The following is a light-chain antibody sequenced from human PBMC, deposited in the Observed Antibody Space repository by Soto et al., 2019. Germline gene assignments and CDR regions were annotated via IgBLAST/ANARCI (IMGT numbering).Light chain of an antibody. CDR2: AAS. V-gene: IGKV1-8*01. Sequence: AIRMTQSPSSLSASTGDRVTITCRASQGISSYLAWYQQKPGKAPKLLIYAASTLQSGVPSRFSGSGSGTDFTLTISCLQSEDFATYYCQKYYSYPLNCGGGNKGDIK. CDR1: QGISSY. J-gene: IGKJ4*01. CDR3: QKYYSYPLN.